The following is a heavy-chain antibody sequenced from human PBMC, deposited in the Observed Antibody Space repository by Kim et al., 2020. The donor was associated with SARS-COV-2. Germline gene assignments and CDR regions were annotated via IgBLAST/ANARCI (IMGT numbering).Heavy chain of an antibody. CDR2: ISYDGNTE. CDR1: GFTFRNYP. CDR3: ATPYKYGSGSYYMGGDFYYYGVDS. V-gene: IGHV3-30*14. J-gene: IGHJ6*02. D-gene: IGHD3-10*01. Sequence: GGSLRLSCAASGFTFRNYPMHWVRQAPGKGLEWMAVISYDGNTEYYADSVKGRFTISRDNSKNTLYLQMNSLRAEDTAIYYCATPYKYGSGSYYMGGDFYYYGVDSWGQGTTVTVSS.